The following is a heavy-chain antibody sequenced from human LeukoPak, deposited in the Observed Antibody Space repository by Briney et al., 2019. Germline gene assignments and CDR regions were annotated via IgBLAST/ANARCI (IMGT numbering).Heavy chain of an antibody. Sequence: GGSLRLSCAASGFTFSSYAMHWVRQAPGKGLEWVAVISYDGSNKYYADSVKGRFTISRDDANNLVFLQMHSLRAEDTAIYYCTRDQFFDYDNDDAFDVWGQGTKVIVSS. CDR2: ISYDGSNK. CDR1: GFTFSSYA. V-gene: IGHV3-30*14. J-gene: IGHJ3*01. D-gene: IGHD3-22*01. CDR3: TRDQFFDYDNDDAFDV.